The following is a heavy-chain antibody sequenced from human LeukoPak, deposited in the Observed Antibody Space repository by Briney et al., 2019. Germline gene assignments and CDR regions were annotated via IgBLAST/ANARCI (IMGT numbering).Heavy chain of an antibody. J-gene: IGHJ4*02. V-gene: IGHV3-23*01. CDR2: ISGSDPGT. CDR3: AKAPLGRCTGAICYPFDY. Sequence: HPGGSLRLSCVASGFTFKNYAMSWVRRVPGKGLEWVSAISGSDPGTYYADSVRGRFTISRDNSKNTLYLLMSRLRAQDAAIYYCAKAPLGRCTGAICYPFDYWGQGALVTVSS. CDR1: GFTFKNYA. D-gene: IGHD2-15*01.